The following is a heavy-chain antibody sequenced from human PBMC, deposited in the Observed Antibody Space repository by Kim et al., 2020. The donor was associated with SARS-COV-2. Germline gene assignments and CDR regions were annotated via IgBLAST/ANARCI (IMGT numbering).Heavy chain of an antibody. D-gene: IGHD6-19*01. CDR3: ARVMSAMAAGWFDP. V-gene: IGHV4-34*04. J-gene: IGHJ5*02. Sequence: TPSLRSRATNPVDTSKNQFSLKLSSVTAADTAVYYCARVMSAMAAGWFDPWGQGTLVTVSS.